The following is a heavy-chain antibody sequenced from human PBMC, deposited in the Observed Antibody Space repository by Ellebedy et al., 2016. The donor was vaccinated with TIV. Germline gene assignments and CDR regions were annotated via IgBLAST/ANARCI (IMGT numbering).Heavy chain of an antibody. Sequence: SLKISXAASGFSFDDYAMHWVRQAPGKGLEWVSGISWNSGSIGYADSVKGRFTISRDNAKNSLYLQMNSLRAEDTALYYCAKDQDDSSGYFSQFDYWGQGTLVTVSS. CDR1: GFSFDDYA. D-gene: IGHD3-22*01. J-gene: IGHJ4*02. V-gene: IGHV3-9*01. CDR3: AKDQDDSSGYFSQFDY. CDR2: ISWNSGSI.